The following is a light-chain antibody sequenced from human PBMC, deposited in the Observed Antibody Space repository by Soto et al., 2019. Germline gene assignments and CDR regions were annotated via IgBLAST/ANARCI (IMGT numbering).Light chain of an antibody. J-gene: IGKJ4*01. V-gene: IGKV3-20*01. CDR2: GAS. CDR3: QQYGNSPRVT. CDR1: QSVSSN. Sequence: EIVMTQSPATLSVSPGERATLSCRASQSVSSNLAWYQQKPGQAPRLLIYGASSRATGIPDRFSGSGSGTDFTLTISRLEPEDFAVYYCQQYGNSPRVTFGGGTKVEIK.